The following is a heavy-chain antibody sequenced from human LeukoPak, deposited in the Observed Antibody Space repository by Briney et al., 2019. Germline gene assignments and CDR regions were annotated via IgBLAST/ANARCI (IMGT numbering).Heavy chain of an antibody. J-gene: IGHJ4*02. CDR2: IYSGGST. Sequence: PGGSLRLSCAASGFTVSSKHMSWVRQAPGKGLEWVSVIYSGGSTRYADSVKGRFTISRDNSKNTLYLQMNSLRAEDTAVYYCARDLLGYNPFDYWGQGTLVTVSS. D-gene: IGHD1-14*01. CDR1: GFTVSSKH. CDR3: ARDLLGYNPFDY. V-gene: IGHV3-66*01.